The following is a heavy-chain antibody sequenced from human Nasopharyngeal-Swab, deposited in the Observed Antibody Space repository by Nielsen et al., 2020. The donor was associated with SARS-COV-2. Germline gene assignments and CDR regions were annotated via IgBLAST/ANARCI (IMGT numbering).Heavy chain of an antibody. Sequence: ASVKVSCKASGYTFTSYGISWVRQAPGHGLEWMGWISAYNGNTNYAQKLQGRVTMTTDTSTSTAYMELRSLRSDDTAVYYCARRGYYGSGSYYKNNWFDPWGQGTLVTVSS. V-gene: IGHV1-18*01. CDR2: ISAYNGNT. D-gene: IGHD3-10*01. CDR1: GYTFTSYG. J-gene: IGHJ5*02. CDR3: ARRGYYGSGSYYKNNWFDP.